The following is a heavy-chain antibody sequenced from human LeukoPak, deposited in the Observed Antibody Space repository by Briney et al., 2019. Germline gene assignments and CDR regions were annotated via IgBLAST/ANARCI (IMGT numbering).Heavy chain of an antibody. V-gene: IGHV3-30*02. CDR1: GFTFSSYG. CDR2: IRYDGSNK. Sequence: GGSLRLSCAASGFTFSSYGMHWVRQAPGKGLEWVAFIRYDGSNKYYADSVKGRFTISRDNSKNTLYLQMNSLRAEDTAVYYCAKLAAAYYYYYYMDVWGKGTTVTVSS. D-gene: IGHD6-25*01. J-gene: IGHJ6*03. CDR3: AKLAAAYYYYYYMDV.